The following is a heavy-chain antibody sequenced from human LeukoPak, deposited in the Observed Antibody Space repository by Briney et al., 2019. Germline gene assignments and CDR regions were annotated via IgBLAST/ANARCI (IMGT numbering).Heavy chain of an antibody. J-gene: IGHJ4*02. D-gene: IGHD6-19*01. V-gene: IGHV4-61*02. Sequence: SQTLSLTCTVSGDSISSGDYYWSWIRQPAGKGLEWIGRISSSGSTNYNPSLKSQVSISIDTSKNQFSLRLTSVTAADTAVYYCARSDAGWYFDYWGQGTLVTVSS. CDR3: ARSDAGWYFDY. CDR1: GDSISSGDYY. CDR2: ISSSGST.